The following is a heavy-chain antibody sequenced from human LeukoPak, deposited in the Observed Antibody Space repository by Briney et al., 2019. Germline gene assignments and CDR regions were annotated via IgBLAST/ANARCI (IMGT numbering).Heavy chain of an antibody. D-gene: IGHD3-22*01. CDR3: ASANYFDSSGYF. J-gene: IGHJ4*02. CDR1: GFTFSSYS. V-gene: IGHV3-30*01. Sequence: GRSLRLSCAASGFTFSSYSMHWVRQAPGKGLEWVALISFVGSNKNYADSVRGRFTISRDNSKNMLYLQVNSLRAEDTAVYYCASANYFDSSGYFWGQGTLVTVSS. CDR2: ISFVGSNK.